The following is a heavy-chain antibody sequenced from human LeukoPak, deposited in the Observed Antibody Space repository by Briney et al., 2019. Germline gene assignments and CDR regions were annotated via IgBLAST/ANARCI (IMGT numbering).Heavy chain of an antibody. CDR1: GGSISSGGYS. CDR2: IYHSRST. CDR3: ARVILWFGELLGGWFDP. J-gene: IGHJ5*02. D-gene: IGHD3-10*01. Sequence: NPSETLSLTCAVSGGSISSGGYSWSWIRQPPGKGLEWIGYIYHSRSTYYNPSLKRRVTISVDRSKNQFSLKLSSVTAADTAVYYCARVILWFGELLGGWFDPWGQGTLVTVSS. V-gene: IGHV4-30-2*01.